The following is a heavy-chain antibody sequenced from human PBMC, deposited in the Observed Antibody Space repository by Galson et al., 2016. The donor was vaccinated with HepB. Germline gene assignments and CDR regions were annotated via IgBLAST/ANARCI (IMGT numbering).Heavy chain of an antibody. D-gene: IGHD2/OR15-2a*01. J-gene: IGHJ4*02. CDR3: AKDTTFRFGIGPED. CDR2: ISYDGSNK. V-gene: IGHV3-30*18. CDR1: GFSFRSYD. Sequence: SLRLSCAASGFSFRSYDIHWVRQAPGKGLEWVAVISYDGSNKSYEDSVKGRFTISKDNSKNTSNLQMNRLRAEDRAVYYCAKDTTFRFGIGPEDGDQGILGT.